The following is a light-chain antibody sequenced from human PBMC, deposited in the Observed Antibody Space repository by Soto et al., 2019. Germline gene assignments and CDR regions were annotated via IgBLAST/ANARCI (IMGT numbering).Light chain of an antibody. CDR3: QQYNSYGT. CDR2: DAS. Sequence: DIQMTQSPSTLPASLGDRVTITCRASQSISSWFAWYQQKPGKAPKLLIYDASSLESGVPSRLSGSGSGTEFTLTISSLQPDDFATYYCQQYNSYGTFGQGTKVDIK. J-gene: IGKJ1*01. V-gene: IGKV1-5*01. CDR1: QSISSW.